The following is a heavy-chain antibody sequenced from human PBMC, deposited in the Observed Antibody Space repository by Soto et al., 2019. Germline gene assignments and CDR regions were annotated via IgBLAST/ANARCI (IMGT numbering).Heavy chain of an antibody. CDR3: AKEREQWLVGSFDY. V-gene: IGHV3-30*18. Sequence: GGSLRLSCAASGFTFSSYGMHWVRQAPGKGLEWVAVISYDGSNKYYAASVKGRFTISRDNSKNTLYLQMNSLRAEDTAVYYCAKEREQWLVGSFDYWGQGTLVTVSS. CDR2: ISYDGSNK. J-gene: IGHJ4*02. CDR1: GFTFSSYG. D-gene: IGHD6-19*01.